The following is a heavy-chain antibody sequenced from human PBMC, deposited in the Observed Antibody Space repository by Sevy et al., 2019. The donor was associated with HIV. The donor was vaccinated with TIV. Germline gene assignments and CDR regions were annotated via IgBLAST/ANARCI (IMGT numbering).Heavy chain of an antibody. Sequence: ASVKVSCKASGYTFTSYDINWVRQATGQGLEWMGWMNPNSGNTGYAQKFQGRVTMTRNTSIGTAYMELNSLRSEDTAVYYCARARGGYCSGGSCYYYWGQGTLVTVSS. D-gene: IGHD2-15*01. CDR1: GYTFTSYD. CDR3: ARARGGYCSGGSCYYY. J-gene: IGHJ4*02. CDR2: MNPNSGNT. V-gene: IGHV1-8*01.